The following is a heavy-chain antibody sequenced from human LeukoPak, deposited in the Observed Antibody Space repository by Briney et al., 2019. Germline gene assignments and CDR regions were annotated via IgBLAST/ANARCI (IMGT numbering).Heavy chain of an antibody. CDR3: ARGPISYCGGDCYFSYYFDY. D-gene: IGHD2-21*01. V-gene: IGHV4-34*01. Sequence: SETLSLTCAVYGGSFSGYYWGWIRQPPGKGLEWIGEINHSGSTNYNPSLKSRVTISVDTSKNQFSLKLSSVTAADTAVYYCARGPISYCGGDCYFSYYFDYWGQGTLVTVSS. J-gene: IGHJ4*02. CDR1: GGSFSGYY. CDR2: INHSGST.